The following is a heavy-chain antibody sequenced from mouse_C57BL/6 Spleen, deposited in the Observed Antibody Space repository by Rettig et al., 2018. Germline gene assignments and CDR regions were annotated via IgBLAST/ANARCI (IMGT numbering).Heavy chain of an antibody. CDR3: ARLTGTAY. CDR1: GFTFSSYA. D-gene: IGHD4-1*01. V-gene: IGHV5-4*01. CDR2: ISDGCSYT. Sequence: EVQLVESGGGLVKPGGSLKLSCAASGFTFSSYAMSWVRQAPEKRLEWVATISDGCSYTYYPDNVKGRFTISRDNAKNNLYLQMSHLKSEDTAMYYCARLTGTAYWGQGTTLTVSS. J-gene: IGHJ2*01.